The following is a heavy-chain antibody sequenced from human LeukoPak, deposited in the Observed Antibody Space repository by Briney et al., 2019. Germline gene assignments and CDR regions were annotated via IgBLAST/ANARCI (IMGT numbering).Heavy chain of an antibody. CDR3: STTGFCTAGSCPAFDS. V-gene: IGHV1-2*02. Sequence: ASVNVSCKASGYTFTGPYVHWVRQAPGQGLEWMGWINLNSGGTQYVQKFQGKVTMTRDTSVNTAYMDLSRLRFDDTAIYYCSTTGFCTAGSCPAFDSWGQGTLVTVSS. CDR2: INLNSGGT. CDR1: GYTFTGPY. J-gene: IGHJ4*02. D-gene: IGHD2-15*01.